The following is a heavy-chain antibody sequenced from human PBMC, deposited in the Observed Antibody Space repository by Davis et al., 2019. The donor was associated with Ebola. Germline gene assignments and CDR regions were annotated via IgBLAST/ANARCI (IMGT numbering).Heavy chain of an antibody. V-gene: IGHV5-51*01. CDR1: GYTFTSYW. CDR3: ARHRDYDDADRHFQYYFDY. CDR2: IYPGDSGT. D-gene: IGHD3-22*01. J-gene: IGHJ4*02. Sequence: GESLKISCKGSGYTFTSYWIAWVRQVPGKGLEWMGIIYPGDSGTRYSPSFQGQVTISADKSTNTAYLQWSSLQAADTAMYYCARHRDYDDADRHFQYYFDYWGQGTLVTVSS.